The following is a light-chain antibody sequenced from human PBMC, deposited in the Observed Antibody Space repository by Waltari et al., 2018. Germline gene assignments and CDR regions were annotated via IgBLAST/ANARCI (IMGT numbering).Light chain of an antibody. J-gene: IGKJ4*01. Sequence: DIQMTQSPSSLSASVGAKVTITCHASQANTTWLAWYQQKPGKAPKPLIYAASSLQSGVPPRFSGSGSRTDFTLTISSLQPVDVATYYCPQYDDLPLTFGGGTKVEIK. V-gene: IGKV1D-16*01. CDR3: PQYDDLPLT. CDR1: QANTTW. CDR2: AAS.